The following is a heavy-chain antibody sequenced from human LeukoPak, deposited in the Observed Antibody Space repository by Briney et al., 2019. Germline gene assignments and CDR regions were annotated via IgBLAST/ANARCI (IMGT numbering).Heavy chain of an antibody. CDR2: IIPIFGTA. Sequence: ASVKVSCKASGGTFSSYAISWVRQAPGQGLEWRGGIIPIFGTANYAQKFQGRVTITADESTSTAYMELSSLRSEDTAVYYCARYRLGMGSAFDIWGQGTMVTVSS. J-gene: IGHJ3*02. CDR1: GGTFSSYA. V-gene: IGHV1-69*13. D-gene: IGHD1-26*01. CDR3: ARYRLGMGSAFDI.